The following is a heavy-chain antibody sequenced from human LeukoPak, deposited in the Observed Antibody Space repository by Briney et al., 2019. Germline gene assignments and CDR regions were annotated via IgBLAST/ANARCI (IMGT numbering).Heavy chain of an antibody. CDR1: GFTFSSYA. V-gene: IGHV3-30-3*01. Sequence: PGGSLRLSCAASGFTFSSYAMHWARQAPGEGLEWVAVISYDGSNKYYADSVKGRFTISRDNSKNTLYLQMNSLRAEDTAVYYCARGQWFGELLFQPPRWFDPWGQGTLVTVSS. CDR2: ISYDGSNK. J-gene: IGHJ5*02. D-gene: IGHD3-10*01. CDR3: ARGQWFGELLFQPPRWFDP.